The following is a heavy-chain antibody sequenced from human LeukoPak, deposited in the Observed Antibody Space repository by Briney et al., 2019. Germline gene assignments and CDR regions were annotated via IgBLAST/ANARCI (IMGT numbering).Heavy chain of an antibody. D-gene: IGHD3-10*01. J-gene: IGHJ4*02. Sequence: GGSLRLSCAASGFTFSSYAMHWVRQAPGKGLEWVAVISYDGSNKYYADSVKGRFTISRDNSKNTLYLQMNSLRAEDTAVYYCARHSLDRGSGDFDYWGQGTLVTVSS. CDR3: ARHSLDRGSGDFDY. CDR2: ISYDGSNK. V-gene: IGHV3-30*04. CDR1: GFTFSSYA.